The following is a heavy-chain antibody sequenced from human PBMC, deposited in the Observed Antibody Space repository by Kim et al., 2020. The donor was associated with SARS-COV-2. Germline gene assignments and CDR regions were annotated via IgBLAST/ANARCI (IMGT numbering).Heavy chain of an antibody. CDR3: ARDRVFDYYGMDV. D-gene: IGHD6-13*01. V-gene: IGHV6-1*01. Sequence: YAVSVKSGITINPDTSKNQFSLQLNSVTPEDTAVYYCARDRVFDYYGMDVWGQGTTVTVSS. J-gene: IGHJ6*02.